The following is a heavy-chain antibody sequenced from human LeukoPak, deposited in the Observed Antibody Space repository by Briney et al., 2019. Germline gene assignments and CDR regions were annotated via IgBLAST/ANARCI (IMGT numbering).Heavy chain of an antibody. CDR3: ARAGAHHFDN. CDR1: GFTFSDYW. CDR2: INTDTRGT. J-gene: IGHJ4*02. Sequence: GGSQRLSCTASGFTFSDYWMHWARQAPGKGLVWVSIINTDTRGTYYVNSVKGRFTISRDNAKNTLYLQMNSLRAEDTAVYYCARAGAHHFDNWGQGTHVTVSS. V-gene: IGHV3-74*01. D-gene: IGHD3-10*01.